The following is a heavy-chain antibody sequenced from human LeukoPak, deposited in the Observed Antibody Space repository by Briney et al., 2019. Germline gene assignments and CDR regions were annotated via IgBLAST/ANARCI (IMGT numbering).Heavy chain of an antibody. CDR1: GYTFTSQG. Sequence: ASVKVSCKASGYTFTSQGISWVRQAPGQGLEWMGWINPNSGGTNYAQKFQGRVTLTRDTSISTAYMELSRLRSDDTAKYYCAKAGDYYDSSGFRGIDFWGQGTLVTVSS. J-gene: IGHJ4*02. CDR2: INPNSGGT. V-gene: IGHV1-2*02. CDR3: AKAGDYYDSSGFRGIDF. D-gene: IGHD3-22*01.